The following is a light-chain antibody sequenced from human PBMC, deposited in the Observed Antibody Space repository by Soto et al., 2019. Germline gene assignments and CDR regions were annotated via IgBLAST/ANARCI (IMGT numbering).Light chain of an antibody. J-gene: IGLJ1*01. CDR1: RNDVGGYNY. V-gene: IGLV2-8*01. Sequence: QSVLTQPPSASGSPGQSVTISCTGTRNDVGGYNYVSWYQQYPGKAPKLMIYEVNKRPSGVPDRFSGSKSGNTASLTVSGLQAEDEADYYCSSYAGSILYVFGTGTRSPS. CDR2: EVN. CDR3: SSYAGSILYV.